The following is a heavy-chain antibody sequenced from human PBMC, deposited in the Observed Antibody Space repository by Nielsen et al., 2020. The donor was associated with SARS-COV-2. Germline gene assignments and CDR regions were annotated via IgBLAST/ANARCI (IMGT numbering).Heavy chain of an antibody. CDR3: ARDHRGYSYGYGGNWFDP. J-gene: IGHJ5*02. V-gene: IGHV3-11*04. D-gene: IGHD5-18*01. CDR1: GFTFSDYY. Sequence: GGSLRLSCAASGFTFSDYYMSWIRQAPGKGLEWVSYFSSSGSTIYYADSVKGRFTISRDNAKNSLYLQMNSLRAEDTAVYYCARDHRGYSYGYGGNWFDPWGQGTLVTVSS. CDR2: FSSSGSTI.